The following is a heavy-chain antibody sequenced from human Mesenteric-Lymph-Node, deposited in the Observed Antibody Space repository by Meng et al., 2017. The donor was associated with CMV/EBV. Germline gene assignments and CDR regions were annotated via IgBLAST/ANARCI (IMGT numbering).Heavy chain of an antibody. Sequence: GGSLRLSCAASGFIVSSNYMSWVRQAPGKGLQWVSVIYSGGTTYYADSVQGRFTISRDNSKNTLYLQMNSLTAEDTAVYYCARDGSGSPNYYYYGMDVWGQGTTVTVSS. J-gene: IGHJ6*02. V-gene: IGHV3-66*02. CDR1: GFIVSSNY. D-gene: IGHD1-26*01. CDR3: ARDGSGSPNYYYYGMDV. CDR2: IYSGGTT.